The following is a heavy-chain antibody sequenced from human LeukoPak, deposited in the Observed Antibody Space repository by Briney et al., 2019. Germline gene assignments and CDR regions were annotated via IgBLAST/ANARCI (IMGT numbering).Heavy chain of an antibody. V-gene: IGHV4-59*01. J-gene: IGHJ4*02. CDR3: ASVSIAVAGEIDY. CDR2: IYYSGST. CDR1: GGSISSYY. D-gene: IGHD6-19*01. Sequence: SETLSLTCTVSGGSISSYYWSWIRQPPGKGLEWIGYIYYSGSTNYNPSLKSRVTISVDTSKNQFSLKLSSVTAADTAVYYCASVSIAVAGEIDYWGQGTLVTVSS.